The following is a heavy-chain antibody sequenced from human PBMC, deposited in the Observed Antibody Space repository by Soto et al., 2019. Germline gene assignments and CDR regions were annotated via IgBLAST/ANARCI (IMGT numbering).Heavy chain of an antibody. J-gene: IGHJ6*02. Sequence: EVQLVESGGGLVKPGGSLRLSCAASAFTFNSYTMNWVRQAPGKGLEWVSSISSSGSYVFYADSVKGRFTISRDNANNSLYLQLSSLGADDTAVYYCARDRGTDYYDMDVWGQGTTVTVSS. CDR3: ARDRGTDYYDMDV. CDR1: AFTFNSYT. D-gene: IGHD3-10*01. V-gene: IGHV3-21*01. CDR2: ISSSGSYV.